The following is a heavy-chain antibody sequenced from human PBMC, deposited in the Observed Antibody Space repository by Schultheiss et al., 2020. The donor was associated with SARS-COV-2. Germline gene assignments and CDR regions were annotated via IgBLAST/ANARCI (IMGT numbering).Heavy chain of an antibody. CDR1: GGTFNYYA. V-gene: IGHV1-18*01. J-gene: IGHJ5*02. CDR3: ARDVRRFGGINWFDP. CDR2: ISAYNGNT. D-gene: IGHD3-10*01. Sequence: ASVKVSCKASGGTFNYYAISWVRQAPGQGLEWMGWISAYNGNTNYAQKLQGRVTMTTDTSTSTAYMELRSLRSDDTAVYYCARDVRRFGGINWFDPWGQGTLVTVSS.